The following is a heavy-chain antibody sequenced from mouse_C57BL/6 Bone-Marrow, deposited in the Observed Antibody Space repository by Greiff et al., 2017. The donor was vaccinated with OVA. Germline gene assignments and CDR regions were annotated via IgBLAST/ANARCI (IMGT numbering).Heavy chain of an antibody. D-gene: IGHD2-3*01. CDR2: ISSGSSTI. CDR3: ARRWRGAMDY. CDR1: GFTFSDYG. Sequence: DVMLVESGGGLVKPGGSLKLSCAASGFTFSDYGMHWVRQAPEKGLEWVAYISSGSSTIYYADTVKGRFTISRDNAKNTLFLQMTSLRSEDTAMYYCARRWRGAMDYWGQGTSVTVSS. J-gene: IGHJ4*01. V-gene: IGHV5-17*01.